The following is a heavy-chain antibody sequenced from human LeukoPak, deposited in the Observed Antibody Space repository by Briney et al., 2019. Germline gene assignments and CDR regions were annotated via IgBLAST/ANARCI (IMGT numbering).Heavy chain of an antibody. D-gene: IGHD3-22*01. CDR1: GGSISSSSYY. Sequence: SETLSLTCTVSGGSISSSSYYWGWIRQPPGKGLEWIGSIYYSGSTYYNPSLKSRVTISVDTSKNQFSLKLSSVTAADTAVYYCARGNYYDSSGIDYWGQGTLVTVSS. CDR3: ARGNYYDSSGIDY. V-gene: IGHV4-39*07. J-gene: IGHJ4*02. CDR2: IYYSGST.